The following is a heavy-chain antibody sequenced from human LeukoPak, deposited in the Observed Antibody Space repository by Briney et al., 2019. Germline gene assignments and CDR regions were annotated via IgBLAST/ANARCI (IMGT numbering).Heavy chain of an antibody. CDR2: ISGSGSTK. CDR3: ARDYGGVMFDS. D-gene: IGHD4-23*01. J-gene: IGHJ4*02. Sequence: GGSLRLSCAASGFTFSRFEMNWVRQGPGKGLEWVSYISGSGSTKYYAETAKGRFTISRDNGKNSLYLQMNSLRAEDTAVYHCARDYGGVMFDSWGQGTLVTVSS. V-gene: IGHV3-48*03. CDR1: GFTFSRFE.